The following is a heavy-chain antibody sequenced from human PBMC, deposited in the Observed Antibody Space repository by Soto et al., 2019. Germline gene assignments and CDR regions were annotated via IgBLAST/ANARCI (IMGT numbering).Heavy chain of an antibody. D-gene: IGHD6-19*01. CDR2: IYYSGST. Sequence: QVQLQESGPGLVKPSETLSLTCTVSGGSISSYHWSWIRQPPGKGLEWIGYIYYSGSTNYNPSLKSRVTRSVDTSKNQFSLNLSSVTAADTAVYYCARFATGSGWSIDYWGQGTLVTVSS. CDR3: ARFATGSGWSIDY. V-gene: IGHV4-59*01. CDR1: GGSISSYH. J-gene: IGHJ4*02.